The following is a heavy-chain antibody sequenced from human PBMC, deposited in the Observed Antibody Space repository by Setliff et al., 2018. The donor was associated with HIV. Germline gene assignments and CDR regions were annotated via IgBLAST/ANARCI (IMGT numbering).Heavy chain of an antibody. J-gene: IGHJ1*01. CDR3: ARGVGATSAQH. CDR2: INTSGGSA. Sequence: ASVKVSCKASGYTFTSYPMHWVRQAPGQGLEWMGVINTSGGSAGYAEKFRGRVTMTRDTSTSTVYMDLRNLRSEDTAVYYCARGVGATSAQHWGQGTLVTVSS. CDR1: GYTFTSYP. V-gene: IGHV1-46*01. D-gene: IGHD1-26*01.